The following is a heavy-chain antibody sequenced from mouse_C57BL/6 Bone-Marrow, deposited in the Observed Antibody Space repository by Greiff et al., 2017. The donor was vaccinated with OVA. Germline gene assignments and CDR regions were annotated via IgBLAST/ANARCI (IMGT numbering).Heavy chain of an antibody. CDR1: GFTFSDYG. J-gene: IGHJ3*01. D-gene: IGHD2-1*01. Sequence: EVKLEESGGGLVKPGGSLKLSCAASGFTFSDYGMHWVRQAPEKGLEWVAYISSGSSTIYYADTVKGRFTISRDNAKNTLFLQMTSLRSEDTAMYYCARSVYRSWFAYWGQGTLVTVSA. V-gene: IGHV5-17*01. CDR2: ISSGSSTI. CDR3: ARSVYRSWFAY.